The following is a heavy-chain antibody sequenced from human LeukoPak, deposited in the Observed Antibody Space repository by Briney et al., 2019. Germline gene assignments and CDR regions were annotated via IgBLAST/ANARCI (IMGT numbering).Heavy chain of an antibody. Sequence: ASVKVSCKASGYTFTGYYMHWVRQAPGQGLEWMGWINPNSGGTNYAQKFQGWVTMTRDTSISTAYMELSRLRSDDTAVYYCARAELLWFGELWDAFDIWGQGTMVTVSS. CDR1: GYTFTGYY. V-gene: IGHV1-2*04. J-gene: IGHJ3*02. D-gene: IGHD3-10*01. CDR3: ARAELLWFGELWDAFDI. CDR2: INPNSGGT.